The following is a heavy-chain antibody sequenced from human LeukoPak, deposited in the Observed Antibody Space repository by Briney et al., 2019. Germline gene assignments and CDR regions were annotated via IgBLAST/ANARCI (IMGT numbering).Heavy chain of an antibody. CDR1: GYTFTSYG. CDR2: INPNSGGT. CDR3: ARDGMVWFGETTDERPAKNWFDP. J-gene: IGHJ5*02. V-gene: IGHV1-18*01. Sequence: ASVKVSCKASGYTFTSYGISWVRQAPGQGLEWMGWINPNSGGTNYAQKLQGRVTMTTDTSTSTAYMELRSLRSDDTAVYYCARDGMVWFGETTDERPAKNWFDPWGQGTLVTVSS. D-gene: IGHD3-10*01.